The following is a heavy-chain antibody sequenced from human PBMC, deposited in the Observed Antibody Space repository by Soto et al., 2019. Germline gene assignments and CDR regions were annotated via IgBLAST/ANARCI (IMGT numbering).Heavy chain of an antibody. CDR1: GGSISSGGYS. CDR2: INHSGST. Sequence: SETLSLTCAVSGGSISSGGYSWSWIRQPPGKGLEGIVYINHSGSTNYNPSLKSRVTISVDTSKNQFSLKLSSVTAADTAVYYCARLRARGSGSYYNGALNYYYYGMDVWGQGTTVTVSS. CDR3: ARLRARGSGSYYNGALNYYYYGMDV. V-gene: IGHV4-30-2*01. D-gene: IGHD3-10*01. J-gene: IGHJ6*02.